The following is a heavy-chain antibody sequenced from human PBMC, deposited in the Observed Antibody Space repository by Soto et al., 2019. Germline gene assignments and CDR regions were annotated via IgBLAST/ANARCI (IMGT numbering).Heavy chain of an antibody. D-gene: IGHD1-26*01. CDR2: ISAHNGNT. Sequence: QVQLVQSGAEVKKTGASVKVSCKASGYTLTNYDISWVRQAPGQGLEWMGWISAHNGNTNYAQKLHGRVTMTTDTSTSTAYMELRSLRSADTAVYYCARGIVGASTYDYWGQGTLVTVSS. CDR3: ARGIVGASTYDY. CDR1: GYTLTNYD. J-gene: IGHJ4*02. V-gene: IGHV1-18*01.